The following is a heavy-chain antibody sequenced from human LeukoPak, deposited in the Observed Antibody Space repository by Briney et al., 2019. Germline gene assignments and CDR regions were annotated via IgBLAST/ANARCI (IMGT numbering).Heavy chain of an antibody. CDR2: INPNSGGT. V-gene: IGHV1-2*02. CDR1: GYTFTGYY. J-gene: IGHJ5*02. Sequence: ASVKVSYKASGYTFTGYYMHWVRQAPGQGLEWMGWINPNSGGTNYAQKFQGRVTMTRDTSISTAYMELSRLRSDDTAVYYCARDGRGLWFGELYDWFDPWGQGTLVTVSS. D-gene: IGHD3-10*01. CDR3: ARDGRGLWFGELYDWFDP.